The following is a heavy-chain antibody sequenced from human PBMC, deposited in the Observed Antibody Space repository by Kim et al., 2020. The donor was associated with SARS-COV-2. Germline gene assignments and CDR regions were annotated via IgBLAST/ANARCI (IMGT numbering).Heavy chain of an antibody. J-gene: IGHJ4*02. Sequence: TNYNPSLKSRVTISVDTSKNQFSLKLSSVTAADTAVYYCAREAGSGWYLYWGQGTLVTVSS. CDR3: AREAGSGWYLY. D-gene: IGHD6-19*01. CDR2: T. V-gene: IGHV4-59*01.